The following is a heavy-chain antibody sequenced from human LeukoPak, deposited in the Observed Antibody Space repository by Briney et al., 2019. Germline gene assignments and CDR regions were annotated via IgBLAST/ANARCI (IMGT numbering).Heavy chain of an antibody. CDR2: ISYDGSNK. D-gene: IGHD6-13*01. Sequence: GGSLRLSCAASGFTFSSYAMHWVRQAPGKGLEWVAVISYDGSNKYYADSVKGRFTISRDNFKNTLYLQMNSLRAEDTAVYYWARAPGSSDDYWGQGTLVTVSS. CDR1: GFTFSSYA. V-gene: IGHV3-30-3*01. CDR3: ARAPGSSDDY. J-gene: IGHJ4*02.